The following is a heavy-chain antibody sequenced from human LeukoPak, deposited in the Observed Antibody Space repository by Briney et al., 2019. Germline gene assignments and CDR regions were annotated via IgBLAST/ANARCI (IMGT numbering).Heavy chain of an antibody. J-gene: IGHJ3*02. D-gene: IGHD5-18*01. CDR1: GYSISSGYY. Sequence: SSETLSLTCGVSGYSISSGYYWGWIRQPPGKGLEWIGSIYHSGSTYYNPSLKSRVTISVDTSKNQFSLKLSSVTAADTAVYYCARAASGYGFHDAFDIWGQGTMVTVSS. V-gene: IGHV4-38-2*01. CDR3: ARAASGYGFHDAFDI. CDR2: IYHSGST.